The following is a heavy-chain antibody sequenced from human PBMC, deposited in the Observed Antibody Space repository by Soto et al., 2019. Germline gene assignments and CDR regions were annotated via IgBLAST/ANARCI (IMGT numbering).Heavy chain of an antibody. CDR2: IVVGSGNT. J-gene: IGHJ4*02. V-gene: IGHV1-58*01. CDR3: AAERTVGAPDY. CDR1: GFTFTSSA. D-gene: IGHD1-26*01. Sequence: SVKVSCTASGFTFTSSAVQWVRQARGQRLEWIGWIVVGSGNTNYAQKFQERVTITRDMSTSTAYMELSSLRSEDTAVYYCAAERTVGAPDYWGQGTLITVSS.